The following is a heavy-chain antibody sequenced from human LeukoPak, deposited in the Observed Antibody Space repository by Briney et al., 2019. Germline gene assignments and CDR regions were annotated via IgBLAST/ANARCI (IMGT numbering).Heavy chain of an antibody. CDR2: IFVSGTT. CDR1: GGSISSYY. V-gene: IGHV4-4*07. CDR3: GGEDRAGSFDY. J-gene: IGHJ4*02. Sequence: SETLSLTCTVSGGSISSYYWSWIRRPAGKGLEWIGRIFVSGTTNYNPSLESRVTMSIDTSKNQFSLKLRSVTAADTAVYYCGGEDRAGSFDYWGKGTLVTVPS.